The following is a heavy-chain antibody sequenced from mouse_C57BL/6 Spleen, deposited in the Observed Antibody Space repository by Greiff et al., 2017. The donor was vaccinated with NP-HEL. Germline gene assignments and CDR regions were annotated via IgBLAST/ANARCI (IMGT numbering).Heavy chain of an antibody. CDR3: AHYYGSNFDY. CDR1: GYTFTDYN. D-gene: IGHD1-1*01. V-gene: IGHV1-22*01. Sequence: EVKLVESGPELVKPGASVKMSCKASGYTFTDYNMHWVKQSHGKSLEWIGYINPNNGGTSYNQKFKGKATLTVNKSSSTAYMELRSLTSEDSAVYYCAHYYGSNFDYWGQGTTLTVSS. J-gene: IGHJ2*01. CDR2: INPNNGGT.